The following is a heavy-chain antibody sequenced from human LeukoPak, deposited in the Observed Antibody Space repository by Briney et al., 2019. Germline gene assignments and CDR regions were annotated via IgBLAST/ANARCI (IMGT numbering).Heavy chain of an antibody. CDR1: GDSVSSNSAA. V-gene: IGHV6-1*01. CDR2: TYYRSKWYN. D-gene: IGHD3-9*01. Sequence: SQTLSLTCAISGDSVSSNSAAWNWIRQSPSRGLEWLGRTYYRSKWYNDYAVSVKSRITIDPDTSKNQFSLQLNSVTPEDTAVYYYARDAYYDILTGYLHDAFDIWGQGTMVTVSS. CDR3: ARDAYYDILTGYLHDAFDI. J-gene: IGHJ3*02.